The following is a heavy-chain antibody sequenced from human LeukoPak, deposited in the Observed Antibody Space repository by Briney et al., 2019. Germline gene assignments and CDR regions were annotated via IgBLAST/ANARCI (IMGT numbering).Heavy chain of an antibody. CDR3: ARQRRHYNTYYFDY. V-gene: IGHV4-34*01. Sequence: SETLSLTCAVYGASFSGYYWSWIRQPPGKGLEWIGEINHSGSTNYNPSLKSRVTISVDTSKNQFSLKLRSVTAADTAVYYCARQRRHYNTYYFDYWGQGTLVTVSS. D-gene: IGHD1-14*01. CDR1: GASFSGYY. CDR2: INHSGST. J-gene: IGHJ4*02.